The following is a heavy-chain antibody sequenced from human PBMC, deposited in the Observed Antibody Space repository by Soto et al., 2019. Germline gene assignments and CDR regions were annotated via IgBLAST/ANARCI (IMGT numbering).Heavy chain of an antibody. J-gene: IGHJ5*02. Sequence: GGSLRLSCAASGFTFSSYAMSWVRQAPGKGLEWVSAISGSGGSTYYADSVKGRFTISRDNSKNTLYLQMNSLRAEDTAVYYCAKLDIVLMVYAHGGFDPWGQGTLVTVSS. CDR3: AKLDIVLMVYAHGGFDP. CDR1: GFTFSSYA. CDR2: ISGSGGST. V-gene: IGHV3-23*01. D-gene: IGHD2-8*01.